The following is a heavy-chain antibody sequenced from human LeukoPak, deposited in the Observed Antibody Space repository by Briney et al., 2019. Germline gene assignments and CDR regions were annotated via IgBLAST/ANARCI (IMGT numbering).Heavy chain of an antibody. D-gene: IGHD3-3*01. V-gene: IGHV1-69*13. J-gene: IGHJ6*02. CDR3: ARGGPEIITISGRAYYYYGMDV. CDR2: IIPIFGTA. CDR1: GGTFSSYA. Sequence: SVKVSCKASGGTFSSYAISWVRQAPGQGLEWMGGIIPIFGTANYAQKFQGRVTITADESTGTAYMELSSLRSEDTAVYYCARGGPEIITISGRAYYYYGMDVWGQGTTVTVSS.